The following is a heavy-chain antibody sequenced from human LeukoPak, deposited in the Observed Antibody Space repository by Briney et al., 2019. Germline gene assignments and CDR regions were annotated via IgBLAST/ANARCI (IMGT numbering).Heavy chain of an antibody. CDR1: GFTFSSYS. CDR3: ARDLPVYYYDSRGA. Sequence: GGSLRLSCAASGFTFSSYSMNWVRQAPGKGLEWVSYISSSSSTIYYAASVKGRFTISRDNAKNSLYLQMNSLRAEDTAVYYCARDLPVYYYDSRGAWGQGTLVTVSS. CDR2: ISSSSSTI. D-gene: IGHD3-22*01. J-gene: IGHJ5*02. V-gene: IGHV3-48*04.